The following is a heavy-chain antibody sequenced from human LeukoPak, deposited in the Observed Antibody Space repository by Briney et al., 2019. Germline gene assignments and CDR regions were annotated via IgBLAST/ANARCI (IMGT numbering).Heavy chain of an antibody. CDR2: ISYDGSNK. J-gene: IGHJ4*02. D-gene: IGHD6-13*01. Sequence: GGSLRLSCAASGFTFSSYAMHWVRQAPGKGLEWVAVISYDGSNKYYADSVKGRFTISRVNSKNTLYLQMNSLRAEDTAVYYCARERSGIAAAGTFFDYWGQGTLVTVSS. CDR1: GFTFSSYA. CDR3: ARERSGIAAAGTFFDY. V-gene: IGHV3-30*01.